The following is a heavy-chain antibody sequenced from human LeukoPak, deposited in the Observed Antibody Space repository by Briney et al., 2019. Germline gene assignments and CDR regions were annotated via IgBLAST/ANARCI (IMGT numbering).Heavy chain of an antibody. V-gene: IGHV1-18*01. J-gene: IGHJ4*02. D-gene: IGHD3-22*01. CDR2: ISAYNGNT. Sequence: ASVNVSFKASGYTFTIYGISWVRQAPGQGLEWMGWISAYNGNTNYAQKLQGRVTMTTDTSTSTAYMELRSLRSDDTAVYYCARDTISYYYDSSGYGDYFDYWGQGTLVTVSS. CDR1: GYTFTIYG. CDR3: ARDTISYYYDSSGYGDYFDY.